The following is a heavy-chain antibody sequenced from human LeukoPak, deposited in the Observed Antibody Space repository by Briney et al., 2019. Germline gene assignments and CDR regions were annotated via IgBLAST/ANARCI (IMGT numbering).Heavy chain of an antibody. V-gene: IGHV1-8*01. D-gene: IGHD1-26*01. Sequence: ASVRVSCKASGYTFTSYDINWVRQATGQGLEWMGWMNPNSGNTGYAQRFLGRVTMTRNTSISTAYMELRSLRSDDTAVYYCARSTRSGVGATFFDYWGQGTLVTVSS. CDR3: ARSTRSGVGATFFDY. CDR2: MNPNSGNT. CDR1: GYTFTSYD. J-gene: IGHJ4*02.